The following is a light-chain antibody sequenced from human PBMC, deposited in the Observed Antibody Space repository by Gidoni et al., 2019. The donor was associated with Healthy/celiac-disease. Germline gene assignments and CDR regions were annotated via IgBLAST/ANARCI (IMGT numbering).Light chain of an antibody. V-gene: IGKV2-28*01. CDR2: LGS. J-gene: IGKJ2*01. CDR3: MQALQTPMYT. Sequence: DIVMTQSPLSLPVTPGGPASIPCRSSQSLLHSNGYNSLDWYLQKPGQSPQLLIYLGSNRAAGVPDRFSGSGSGTDFTLKISRVEAEDVGVYYCMQALQTPMYTFGQGTKLEIK. CDR1: QSLLHSNGYNS.